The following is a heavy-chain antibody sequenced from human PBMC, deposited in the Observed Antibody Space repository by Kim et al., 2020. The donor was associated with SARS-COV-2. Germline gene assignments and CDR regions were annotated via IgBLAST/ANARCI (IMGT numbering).Heavy chain of an antibody. CDR1: GGTFSSYA. J-gene: IGHJ2*01. CDR3: ARSDDYGVVGWYFDL. CDR2: IIPIFGTA. D-gene: IGHD4-17*01. V-gene: IGHV1-69*13. Sequence: SVKVSCKASGGTFSSYAISWVRQAPGQGLEWMGGIIPIFGTANYAQKFQGRVTITADEPTSTAYMELSSLRSEDTAVYYCARSDDYGVVGWYFDLWGRGTLVTVSS.